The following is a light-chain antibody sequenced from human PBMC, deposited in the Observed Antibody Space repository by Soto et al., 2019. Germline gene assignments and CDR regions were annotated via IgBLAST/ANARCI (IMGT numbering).Light chain of an antibody. J-gene: IGKJ4*01. CDR3: QQRSNWPLPLT. V-gene: IGKV3-11*01. Sequence: EIVLTQSPATLSLSPGERATLSCRASQSVSSYLAWSQQKPGQAPRLLIYDASNRATGIPARFSGSGSGTDFTLTISGLAPEDFAVYYCQQRSNWPLPLTFGGGTKVEIK. CDR1: QSVSSY. CDR2: DAS.